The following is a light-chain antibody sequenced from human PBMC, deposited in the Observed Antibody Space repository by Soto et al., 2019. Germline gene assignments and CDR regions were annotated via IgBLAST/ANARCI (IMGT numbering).Light chain of an antibody. CDR3: LQLDSYPRT. Sequence: DIQMTQSPSTLSGSVGDRVTITCRASQTISSWLAWYQQKPGKAPKLLIYKASTLKSGVPSRFSGSGSGTEFTLTISSLQPDDFATYYCLQLDSYPRTFGQGTKVEVK. V-gene: IGKV1-5*03. CDR2: KAS. J-gene: IGKJ1*01. CDR1: QTISSW.